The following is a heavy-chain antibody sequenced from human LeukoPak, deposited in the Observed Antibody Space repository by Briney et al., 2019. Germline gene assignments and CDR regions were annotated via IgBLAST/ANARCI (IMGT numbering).Heavy chain of an antibody. CDR3: ARDRGEQLVRFLVDY. CDR1: GYTFTGYY. D-gene: IGHD6-6*01. Sequence: ASVKVSCKASGYTFTGYYMHWVRQAPGQGLEWMGWINPNSGGTNYAQKFQGRVTMTRDTSISTAYMELSRLRSDDTAVYYCARDRGEQLVRFLVDYWGQGTLVTVSS. CDR2: INPNSGGT. V-gene: IGHV1-2*02. J-gene: IGHJ4*02.